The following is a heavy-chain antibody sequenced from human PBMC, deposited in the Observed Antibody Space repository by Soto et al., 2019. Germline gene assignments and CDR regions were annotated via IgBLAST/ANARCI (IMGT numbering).Heavy chain of an antibody. CDR1: GGSISSGGYY. CDR2: IYYSGST. J-gene: IGHJ5*02. CDR3: ASGPGITIFGVVIPNWFDP. Sequence: SETLSLTCTVSGGSISSGGYYWSWIRQHPGKGLEWIGYIYYSGSTYYNPSLKSRVTISVDTSKNQFSLKLSSVTAADTAVYYCASGPGITIFGVVIPNWFDPWGQGTLVTVSS. D-gene: IGHD3-3*01. V-gene: IGHV4-31*03.